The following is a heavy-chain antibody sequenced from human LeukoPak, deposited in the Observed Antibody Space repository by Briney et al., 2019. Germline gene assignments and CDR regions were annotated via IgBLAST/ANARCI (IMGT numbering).Heavy chain of an antibody. CDR2: IYYSGST. D-gene: IGHD2-8*01. V-gene: IGHV4-59*12. CDR3: GRNGAYCIDY. Sequence: SETLSLTCTVSGGSISSYYWSWIRQPPGKGLEWIGYIYYSGSTNYNPSLKSRVTISVDTSNNQFSLKLTSVTAADTAMYYCGRNGAYCIDYWGQGTLVTVSS. CDR1: GGSISSYY. J-gene: IGHJ4*02.